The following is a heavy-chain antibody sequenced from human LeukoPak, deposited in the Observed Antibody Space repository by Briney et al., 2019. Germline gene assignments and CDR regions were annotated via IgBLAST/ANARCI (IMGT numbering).Heavy chain of an antibody. J-gene: IGHJ6*04. CDR1: GFTFSSYA. CDR2: ISYDGSNK. CDR3: ARGGLYSAGSKYYYYYYGMDV. D-gene: IGHD2-8*01. V-gene: IGHV3-30*04. Sequence: GRSLRLSCAASGFTFSSYAMHWVRQAPGKGLERVAVISYDGSNKYYADSVKGRFTVSRDNSKNTLYLQMNSLRAEDTAVYYCARGGLYSAGSKYYYYYYGMDVWGKGTTVTVSS.